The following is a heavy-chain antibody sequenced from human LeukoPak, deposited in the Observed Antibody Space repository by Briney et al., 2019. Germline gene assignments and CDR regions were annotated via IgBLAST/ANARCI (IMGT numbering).Heavy chain of an antibody. CDR3: AKDQLGLFDS. D-gene: IGHD6-13*01. J-gene: IGHJ4*02. CDR1: RFTFSLYA. V-gene: IGHV3-30*07. CDR2: ISFDGTKK. Sequence: GRSLRLSCAASRFTFSLYAMHWVRQAPGKGLEWVAVISFDGTKKYYADSVKGRFTISRDNSKNTLYLPMSGLRAEDTAVYYCAKDQLGLFDSWGQGTLVIVSS.